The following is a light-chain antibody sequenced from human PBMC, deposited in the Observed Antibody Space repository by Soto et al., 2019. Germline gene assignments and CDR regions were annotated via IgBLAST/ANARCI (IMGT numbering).Light chain of an antibody. CDR2: GAS. Sequence: DIQMTQSPSSVSASVGDRVIITCRASQAFSNLLAWYQQKPGKAPKLLIYGASTLQGGVPSRFSGSECRTGLTLTISSVQPEDFATYYCQHATTFQLTLGGGTKVDIK. CDR3: QHATTFQLT. V-gene: IGKV1-12*01. CDR1: QAFSNL. J-gene: IGKJ4*01.